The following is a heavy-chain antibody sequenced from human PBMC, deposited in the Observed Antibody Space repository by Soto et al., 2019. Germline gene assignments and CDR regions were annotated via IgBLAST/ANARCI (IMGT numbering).Heavy chain of an antibody. V-gene: IGHV3-30*03. CDR2: ISYDGANK. J-gene: IGHJ4*02. Sequence: GGSLRLSCAASGFTFRSHNIHWVRLAPGKGLEWVAVISYDGANKYFADSLKGRFTISRDNSKNTLYLQMNSLRTEDTAVYYCARERAYYPSDFDYWGQGTLVTV. CDR3: ARERAYYPSDFDY. CDR1: GFTFRSHN. D-gene: IGHD3-22*01.